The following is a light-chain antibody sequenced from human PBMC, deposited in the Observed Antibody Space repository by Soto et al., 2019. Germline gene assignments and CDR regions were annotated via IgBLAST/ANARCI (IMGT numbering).Light chain of an antibody. J-gene: IGLJ1*01. V-gene: IGLV2-8*01. Sequence: QSALTQPASVSGSPGQSITVSCTGTSSDVGAYNLVSWYQQHPGKAPKLMIYEVNKRPSGVPDRFSGSKSGNTASLTVSGLQAEDEADYYCSSYGGSNNYVFGTGTKLTVL. CDR3: SSYGGSNNYV. CDR1: SSDVGAYNL. CDR2: EVN.